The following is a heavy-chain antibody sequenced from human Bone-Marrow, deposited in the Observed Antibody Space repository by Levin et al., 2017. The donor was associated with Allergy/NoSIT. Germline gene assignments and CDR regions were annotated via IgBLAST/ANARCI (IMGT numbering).Heavy chain of an antibody. CDR1: GGSISSYY. D-gene: IGHD3-22*01. V-gene: IGHV4-59*01. J-gene: IGHJ4*02. Sequence: SETLSLTCTVSGGSISSYYWSWIRQPPGKGLEWIGYIYYSGSTNSNPSLKRRVTISVDTSKNQFSLKLSSVTAADTAVDCCARGGKGDYDDSSGYYYVGYWGQGTLVTVSS. CDR3: ARGGKGDYDDSSGYYYVGY. CDR2: IYYSGST.